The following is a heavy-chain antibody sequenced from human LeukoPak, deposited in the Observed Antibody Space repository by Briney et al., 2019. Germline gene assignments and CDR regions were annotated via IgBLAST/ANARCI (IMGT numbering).Heavy chain of an antibody. V-gene: IGHV4-39*07. CDR3: ARLGIDP. CDR1: GGSISSSSYY. Sequence: PSETLSLTCTVSGGSISSSSYYWGWIRQPPGKGLEWIGSIYYSGSTYYNPSLKSRVTISVDTSKNQFSLKLSSLTAADTAVYYCARLGIDPWGQGTLVTVSS. J-gene: IGHJ5*02. CDR2: IYYSGST.